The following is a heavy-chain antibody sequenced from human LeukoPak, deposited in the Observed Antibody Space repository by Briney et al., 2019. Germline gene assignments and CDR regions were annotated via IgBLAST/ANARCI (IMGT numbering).Heavy chain of an antibody. CDR3: AKEGIMITFGGAT. Sequence: GGSLRLSCVASGFTFSSYWMHWVRQDPRKGLVWVSRINGDGRNINYADSVRGRFTISRDNAKNTLFLQMNSLRAEDTAVYYCAKEGIMITFGGATGGQGTLVTVSS. CDR2: INGDGRNI. CDR1: GFTFSSYW. D-gene: IGHD3-16*01. J-gene: IGHJ4*02. V-gene: IGHV3-74*01.